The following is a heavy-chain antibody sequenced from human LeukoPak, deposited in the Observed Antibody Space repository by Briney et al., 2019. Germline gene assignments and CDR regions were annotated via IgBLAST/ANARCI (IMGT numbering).Heavy chain of an antibody. CDR3: ARDFLHSSTSRPFDY. V-gene: IGHV3-21*01. J-gene: IGHJ4*02. Sequence: GGSLRLSCAASGFTFGAYTMNWVRQAPGKGLEWVSCIFSRSESIFYADSVKGRFTISRDNAKDSLYLQMDSLRGEDTAVYYCARDFLHSSTSRPFDYWGQGTLVTVSS. CDR2: IFSRSESI. CDR1: GFTFGAYT. D-gene: IGHD2-2*01.